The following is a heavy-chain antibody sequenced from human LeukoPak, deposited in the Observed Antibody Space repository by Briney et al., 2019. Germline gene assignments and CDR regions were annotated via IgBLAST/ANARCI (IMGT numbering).Heavy chain of an antibody. CDR1: GGSISSFY. CDR2: IYASGIT. D-gene: IGHD3-22*01. CDR3: ARARAHLKYYYDNSGYYYFDY. V-gene: IGHV4-59*12. J-gene: IGHJ4*01. Sequence: PSETLSLTCTVSGGSISSFYWSWIRQPPGKGLEWIGYIYASGITNYNPSLKSRVTISVDTSKNQFSLKLSSVTAADTAVYYCARARAHLKYYYDNSGYYYFDYWGHGSLVTVSS.